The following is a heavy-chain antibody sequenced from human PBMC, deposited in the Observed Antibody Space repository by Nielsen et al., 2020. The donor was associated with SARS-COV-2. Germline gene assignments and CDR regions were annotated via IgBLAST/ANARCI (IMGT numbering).Heavy chain of an antibody. CDR1: GYTFTSYA. CDR2: INAGNGNT. CDR3: ARVACGIGSGGSCFHWYFDR. J-gene: IGHJ2*01. D-gene: IGHD2-15*01. V-gene: IGHV1-3*01. Sequence: ASVKVSCKASGYTFTSYAMHWVRQAPGQRLEWMGWINAGNGNTKYSQKFQGRVTITRDTSASTAYMELSSLRSDDTAVYYCARVACGIGSGGSCFHWYFDRWGRGTLVTVSS.